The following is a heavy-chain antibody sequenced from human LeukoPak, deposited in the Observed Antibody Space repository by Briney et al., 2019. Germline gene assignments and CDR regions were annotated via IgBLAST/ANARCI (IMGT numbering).Heavy chain of an antibody. CDR3: ATYYYDSSGYLAGFDY. Sequence: ASVKVSCKVSGYTLTELSMHWVRQAPGEGLEWMGGFDPEDGETIYAQKFQGRVTMTEDTSTDTAYMELSSLRSEDTAVYYCATYYYDSSGYLAGFDYWGQGTLVTVSS. CDR1: GYTLTELS. V-gene: IGHV1-24*01. CDR2: FDPEDGET. D-gene: IGHD3-22*01. J-gene: IGHJ4*02.